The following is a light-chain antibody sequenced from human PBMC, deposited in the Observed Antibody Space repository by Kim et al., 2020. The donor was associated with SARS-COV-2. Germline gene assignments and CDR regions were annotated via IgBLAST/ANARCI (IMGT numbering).Light chain of an antibody. V-gene: IGKV1-5*03. CDR1: ENIGTW. Sequence: ASVGDRVTITCRDSENIGTWLAWYQQEPGRAPSLLIYLASTLESGVPSRFSGTGSGTEFSLSITSLQPDDFATYYCQHYSRFPYTFGQGTKLEI. CDR2: LAS. CDR3: QHYSRFPYT. J-gene: IGKJ2*01.